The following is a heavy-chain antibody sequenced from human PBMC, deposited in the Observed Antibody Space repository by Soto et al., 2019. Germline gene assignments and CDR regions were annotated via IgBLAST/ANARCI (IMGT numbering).Heavy chain of an antibody. V-gene: IGHV1-8*01. J-gene: IGHJ6*03. CDR3: ARGPPSIIVVVPAAEYYYYSYMDV. CDR2: MNPNSGNT. Sequence: CTASGYGNTRYDSSWGRHDTKQGLEWMGWMNPNSGNTGYAQKFQGRVTMTRNTSISTAYMELSSLRSEDTAVYYCARGPPSIIVVVPAAEYYYYSYMDVWGKGTTVTVSS. D-gene: IGHD2-2*01. CDR1: GYGNTRYD.